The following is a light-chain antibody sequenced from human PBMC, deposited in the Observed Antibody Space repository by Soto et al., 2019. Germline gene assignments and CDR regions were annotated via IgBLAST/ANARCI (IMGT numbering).Light chain of an antibody. CDR2: AAA. CDR3: QATNSFPYT. CDR1: QSISSR. V-gene: IGKV1-12*01. Sequence: DIQMTQSPTSVSASVGDRVTITCRASQSISSRLAWYQQKPGKAPKLLIYAAASLQSGVPSSFSGSGSGTDFALTISSLQPEDFATYYCQATNSFPYTFGQGTKLEIK. J-gene: IGKJ2*01.